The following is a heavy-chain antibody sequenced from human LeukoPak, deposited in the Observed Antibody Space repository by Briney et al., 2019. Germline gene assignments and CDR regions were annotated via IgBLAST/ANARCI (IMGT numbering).Heavy chain of an antibody. CDR3: ARHSSSWYFNY. V-gene: IGHV4-39*01. D-gene: IGHD6-13*01. Sequence: PSETLSLTCTVSLGSISSSSYYWGWIRQPPGKGLEWIGSIYYSGSSYYNPSLKSRVTISVDTSKNQFSLKLSSVTAADTAVYYCARHSSSWYFNYWGQGTLVTVSS. J-gene: IGHJ4*02. CDR1: LGSISSSSYY. CDR2: IYYSGSS.